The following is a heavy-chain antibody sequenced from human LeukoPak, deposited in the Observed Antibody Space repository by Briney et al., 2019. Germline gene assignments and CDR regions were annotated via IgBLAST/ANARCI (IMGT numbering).Heavy chain of an antibody. CDR3: SRHGSRAVAGYFDS. CDR1: GGFISSYY. D-gene: IGHD6-19*01. J-gene: IGHJ4*02. CDR2: IYYNGST. V-gene: IGHV4-59*08. Sequence: SETLFLTCTVSGGFISSYYWSWRRKPPGKVLGRIGNIYYNGSTCYNPSLPSQVTISVDTSRDQFSLRLSCVTAADTAVYYCSRHGSRAVAGYFDSWGQGTLVTVSS.